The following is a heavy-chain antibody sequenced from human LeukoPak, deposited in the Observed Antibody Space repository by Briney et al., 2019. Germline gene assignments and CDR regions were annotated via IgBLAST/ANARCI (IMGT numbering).Heavy chain of an antibody. J-gene: IGHJ4*02. V-gene: IGHV5-51*01. D-gene: IGHD4-23*01. CDR2: ICPGDSDT. CDR3: ARHTTVGGSLPFYY. Sequence: GESLKISCKGSGYGFSSYWIGWVRQMPGKGLEYMGIICPGDSDTSYSQSFQGQVTISADKSITTAYLQWSSLKASDTAMYYCARHTTVGGSLPFYYWGQGTLVSVSS. CDR1: GYGFSSYW.